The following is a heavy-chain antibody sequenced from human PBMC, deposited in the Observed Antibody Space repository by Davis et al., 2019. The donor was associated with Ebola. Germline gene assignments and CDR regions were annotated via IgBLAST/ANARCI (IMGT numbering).Heavy chain of an antibody. J-gene: IGHJ5*02. CDR1: GGSTISSSSY. V-gene: IGHV4-39*01. D-gene: IGHD3-3*01. CDR3: ARQGWSGYSLRHWLDP. Sequence: SETLSLTCTVSGGSTISSSSYWGWIRQPPRKGLEWIGRIYYSGITYYNPSLKSRVTISVDTSKNQFSLKLRSVTAADTAVYYCARQGWSGYSLRHWLDPWGRGTLVTVSS. CDR2: IYYSGIT.